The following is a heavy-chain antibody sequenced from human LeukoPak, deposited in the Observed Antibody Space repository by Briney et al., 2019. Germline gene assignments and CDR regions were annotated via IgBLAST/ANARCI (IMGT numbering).Heavy chain of an antibody. CDR1: GGSFTGYY. CDR3: ARTVGGSDERSFDY. CDR2: INHSGST. J-gene: IGHJ4*02. Sequence: SVTLSLTCAVYGGSFTGYYWTWIRQPPGKGLEWIGEINHSGSTNYHPSLKSRVTISVDTSKNQFSLKLSSVTAADTAVYYCARTVGGSDERSFDYWDQGTLVTVSS. V-gene: IGHV4-34*01. D-gene: IGHD1-26*01.